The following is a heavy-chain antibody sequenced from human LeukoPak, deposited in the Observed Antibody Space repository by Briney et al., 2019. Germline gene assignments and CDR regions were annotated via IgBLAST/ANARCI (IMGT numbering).Heavy chain of an antibody. CDR2: IYYSGST. D-gene: IGHD5-12*01. V-gene: IGHV4-39*07. CDR1: GGSISSSSYY. Sequence: SETLSLTCTVSGGSISSSSYYWGWIRQPPGKGLEWIGTIYYSGSTYYNPSLKSRVTISVDTSKNQFSLKLSSVTAADTAVYYCAILPSGYSYYYYYMDVWGKGTTVTVSS. CDR3: AILPSGYSYYYYYMDV. J-gene: IGHJ6*03.